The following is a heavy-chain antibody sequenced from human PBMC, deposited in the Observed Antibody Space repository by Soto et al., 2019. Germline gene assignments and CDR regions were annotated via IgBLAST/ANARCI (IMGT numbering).Heavy chain of an antibody. CDR1: GFTFSNDG. CDR2: IKKDGSKK. D-gene: IGHD1-1*01. V-gene: IGHV3-7*05. Sequence: EVQLVESGGGLVQPGGSLRLSCAASGFTFSNDGMTWVRQAPGKGLEGVANIKKDGSKKSYLDSVWGRFTISRDNAKNTLYLEMNGQRVAETALYCSARAVSPRNSKSYFDAFDIWGQGTMVPVSS. J-gene: IGHJ3*02. CDR3: ARAVSPRNSKSYFDAFDI.